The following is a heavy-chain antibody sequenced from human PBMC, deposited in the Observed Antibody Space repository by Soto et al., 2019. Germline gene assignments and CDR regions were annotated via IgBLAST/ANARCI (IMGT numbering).Heavy chain of an antibody. CDR2: INHSGST. D-gene: IGHD2-2*01. V-gene: IGHV4-34*01. Sequence: SETLSLTCAVYGGSFSGYYWSWIRQPPGKGQVWIGEINHSGSTNYNPSLKSRVTISVDTSKNQFSLKLSSVTAADTAVYYCARARKTYCSSTSCYARYMDVWGKGTTVTVSS. CDR3: ARARKTYCSSTSCYARYMDV. J-gene: IGHJ6*03. CDR1: GGSFSGYY.